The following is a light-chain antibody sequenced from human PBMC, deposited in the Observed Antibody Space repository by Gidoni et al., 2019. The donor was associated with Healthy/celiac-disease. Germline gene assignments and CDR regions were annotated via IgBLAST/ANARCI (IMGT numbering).Light chain of an antibody. CDR1: SSNIGSNY. V-gene: IGLV1-47*01. J-gene: IGLJ1*01. CDR2: RNN. Sequence: SVLTQPPSASGTPGQRVTISCSGSSSNIGSNYVYWYQQLPGTAPKLLIYRNNQRPSGVPDRFSGSKSGTSASRAISGLRSEDEADYYCAAWDDSLSGPDVFGTGTKVTVL. CDR3: AAWDDSLSGPDV.